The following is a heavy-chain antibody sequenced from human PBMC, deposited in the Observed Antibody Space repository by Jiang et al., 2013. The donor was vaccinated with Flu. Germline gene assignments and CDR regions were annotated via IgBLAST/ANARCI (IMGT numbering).Heavy chain of an antibody. Sequence: KPTQTLTLTCTFSGFSLSTSGVGVGWIRQPPGKALEWLALIYWDDDKRYSPSLKSRLTITKDTSKNQVVLTMTNMDPVDTATYYCAHRPGGVVPARNWFDPWGQGTLVTVSS. D-gene: IGHD2-2*01. J-gene: IGHJ5*02. CDR3: AHRPGGVVPARNWFDP. V-gene: IGHV2-5*02. CDR1: GFSLSTSGVG. CDR2: IYWDDDK.